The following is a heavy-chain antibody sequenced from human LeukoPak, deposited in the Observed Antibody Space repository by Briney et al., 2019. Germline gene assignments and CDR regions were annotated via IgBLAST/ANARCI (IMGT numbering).Heavy chain of an antibody. CDR3: ARGHELSCDGGDCPYLPDY. CDR1: GGSISSYY. V-gene: IGHV4-4*07. Sequence: SETLSLTCTVSGGSISSYYWTWIRQPAGKGLEWIGRIFDTGKTDYNPSLKSRITMSLDPSKNQFSLKLTSVTAADTAMYYCARGHELSCDGGDCPYLPDYWGQGTLVTVSS. CDR2: IFDTGKT. J-gene: IGHJ4*02. D-gene: IGHD2-21*02.